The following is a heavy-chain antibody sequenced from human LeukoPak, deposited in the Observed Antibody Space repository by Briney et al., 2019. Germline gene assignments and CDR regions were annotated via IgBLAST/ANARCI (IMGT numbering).Heavy chain of an antibody. CDR2: MNPNSGNT. CDR1: GYTFTSYD. J-gene: IGHJ3*02. Sequence: ASVKVSCTASGYTFTSYDMNWVRQAPGQGLEWMGWMNPNSGNTDYAHTFQGRVTITRNTSISTAYMELSSLRSEDTAVYYCARGGRSRVFDIWGEGRMVTVSS. CDR3: ARGGRSRVFDI. V-gene: IGHV1-8*02.